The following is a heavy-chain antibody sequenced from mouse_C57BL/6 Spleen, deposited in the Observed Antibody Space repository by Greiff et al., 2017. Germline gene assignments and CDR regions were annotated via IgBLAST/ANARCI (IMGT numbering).Heavy chain of an antibody. D-gene: IGHD1-1*01. Sequence: VQLQQSGPELVKPGASVKISCKASGYTFTDYYMNWVKQSHGKSLEWIGDINPNNGGTSYNQKFKGKATLTVDKSSSTAYMELRSLTSEDSAVYYCARSGITTVVEDAMDYWGQGTSVTVSS. V-gene: IGHV1-26*01. CDR3: ARSGITTVVEDAMDY. CDR2: INPNNGGT. J-gene: IGHJ4*01. CDR1: GYTFTDYY.